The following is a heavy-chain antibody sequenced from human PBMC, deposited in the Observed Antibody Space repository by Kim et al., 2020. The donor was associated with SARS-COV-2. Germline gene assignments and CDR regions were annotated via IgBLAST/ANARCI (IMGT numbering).Heavy chain of an antibody. D-gene: IGHD6-19*01. J-gene: IGHJ5*02. CDR1: GFTFSDFP. Sequence: GGSLRLSCEASGFTFSDFPMNWVRQAPGKGLEWLSYINGGTTSIYYADSVRGRFTISRDNAKNSLYLQMNSLRDEDTAVYYCAKDDESGWYSISWGQGTL. CDR2: INGGTTSI. V-gene: IGHV3-48*02. CDR3: AKDDESGWYSIS.